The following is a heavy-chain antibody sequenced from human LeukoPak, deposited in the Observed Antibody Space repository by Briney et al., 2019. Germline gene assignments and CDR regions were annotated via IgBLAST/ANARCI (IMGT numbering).Heavy chain of an antibody. CDR1: GDSVSSATYY. CDR2: ISSSGST. CDR3: ARDFHCSSTSCYTDAFDI. J-gene: IGHJ3*02. Sequence: SETLSLTCTVSGDSVSSATYYWSWIRQPAGKGLEWIGRISSSGSTDYNPSLKSRVTMSVDTSKNQFSLKLSSVTAADTAVYYCARDFHCSSTSCYTDAFDIWGQGTMVTVSS. V-gene: IGHV4-61*02. D-gene: IGHD2-2*02.